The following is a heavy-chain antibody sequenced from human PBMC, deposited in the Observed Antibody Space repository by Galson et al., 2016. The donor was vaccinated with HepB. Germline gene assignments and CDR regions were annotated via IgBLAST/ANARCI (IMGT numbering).Heavy chain of an antibody. CDR1: GYSFTSYC. D-gene: IGHD5-12*01. Sequence: SVKVSCKASGYSFTSYCITWVRQAPGQGLEWMGWISAYNGNTNFAQKFQGRVSMTTDTSTSTAFMELRSLRSDDTAVYYCARRPYSGHEYYYYGLGMWGQGTTVTVSS. V-gene: IGHV1-18*01. CDR3: ARRPYSGHEYYYYGLGM. J-gene: IGHJ6*02. CDR2: ISAYNGNT.